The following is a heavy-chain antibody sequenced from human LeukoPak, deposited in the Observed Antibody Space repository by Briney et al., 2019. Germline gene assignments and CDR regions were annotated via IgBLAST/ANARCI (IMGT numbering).Heavy chain of an antibody. CDR1: GFAVSSNY. CDR3: ARDLAVGYYYGMDV. J-gene: IGHJ6*02. V-gene: IGHV3-53*01. CDR2: IYSGGST. Sequence: GSLRLSCAASGFAVSSNYMSWVRQAPGKGVEWVSVIYSGGSTYYADSVKGRFTISRHNSKNTLYLQMNSLRAEDTAVYYCARDLAVGYYYGMDVWGQGTTVTVSS. D-gene: IGHD6-19*01.